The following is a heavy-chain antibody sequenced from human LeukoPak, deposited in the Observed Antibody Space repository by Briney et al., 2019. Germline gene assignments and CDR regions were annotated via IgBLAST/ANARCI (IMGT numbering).Heavy chain of an antibody. V-gene: IGHV6-1*01. CDR3: ARDSNLEQVAPTFDP. J-gene: IGHJ5*02. CDR1: GDSVSSNSAA. Sequence: PSQTLSLTCAISGDSVSSNSAAWNWIRQSPSRGLEWLGRTYYRSKWYNDYAVSVKSRITINPDTSKNQFSLQLDSVTPEDTAVHYCARDSNLEQVAPTFDPWGQGTLVTVSS. D-gene: IGHD1/OR15-1a*01. CDR2: TYYRSKWYN.